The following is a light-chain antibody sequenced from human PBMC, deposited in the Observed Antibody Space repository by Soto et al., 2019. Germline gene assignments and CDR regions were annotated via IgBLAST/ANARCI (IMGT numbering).Light chain of an antibody. CDR3: QLYGISPH. J-gene: IGKJ5*01. CDR2: ASS. Sequence: TQSPSSLSASVGDRVTITCRASQTISNYLNWYQQKPGKAPKLLIYASSNRATGIPDRFSGSASGTYFTLTINRLEPEDFAVYYCQLYGISPHFGQGTRVEIK. V-gene: IGKV1-39*01. CDR1: QTISNY.